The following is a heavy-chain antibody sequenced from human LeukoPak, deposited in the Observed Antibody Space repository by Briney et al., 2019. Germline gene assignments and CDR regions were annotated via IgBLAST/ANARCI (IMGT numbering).Heavy chain of an antibody. CDR2: IYTCGST. V-gene: IGHV4-4*07. D-gene: IGHD2-15*01. CDR3: ARGRYCSADICSGGDAFDI. J-gene: IGHJ3*02. CDR1: GGSINNYY. Sequence: SETLSLTCTVSGGSINNYYWSWIRQPAGKGLEWIGRIYTCGSTNYNPSLTSRVTISVDTSKNQFSLKLSSVTPADTAVYYCARGRYCSADICSGGDAFDIRGEGTMVSVSS.